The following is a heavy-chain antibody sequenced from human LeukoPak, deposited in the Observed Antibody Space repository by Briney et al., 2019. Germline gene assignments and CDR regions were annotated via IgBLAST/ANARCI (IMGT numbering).Heavy chain of an antibody. J-gene: IGHJ3*02. CDR2: IFHSGTA. Sequence: PSETLSLTCAVSGYSINSGYYWGWTRQTPGKGLEWIGSIFHSGTAYYNPSLRTRVTISVDTSKNQFSLKLSSVTAADTAVYYCARHRGSGWYFDAFDIWGQGTMVTVSS. CDR3: ARHRGSGWYFDAFDI. CDR1: GYSINSGYY. D-gene: IGHD6-19*01. V-gene: IGHV4-38-2*01.